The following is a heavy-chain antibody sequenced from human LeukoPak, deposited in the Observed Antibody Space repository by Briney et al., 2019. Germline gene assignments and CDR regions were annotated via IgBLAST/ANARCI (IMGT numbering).Heavy chain of an antibody. CDR1: GGSITSTNYY. CDR3: ATSTAMLRDGFDP. CDR2: IYYSGTT. V-gene: IGHV4-39*07. D-gene: IGHD2-2*01. Sequence: KASETLSLTCTVSGGSITSTNYYWGWVRQPPGTGLEWIGSIYYSGTTYYNPSLRSRVTILVDTSKNQFSLKLSSVIAADTAVYYCATSTAMLRDGFDPWGQGTLVTVSS. J-gene: IGHJ5*02.